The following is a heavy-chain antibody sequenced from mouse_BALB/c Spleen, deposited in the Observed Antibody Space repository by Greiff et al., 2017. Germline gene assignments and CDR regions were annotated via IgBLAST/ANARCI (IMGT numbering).Heavy chain of an antibody. CDR2: ISSGSSTI. CDR1: GFTFSSFG. J-gene: IGHJ4*01. CDR3: ARRNYGSDAMDY. V-gene: IGHV5-17*02. D-gene: IGHD1-1*01. Sequence: EVMLVESGGGLVQPGGSRKLSCAASGFTFSSFGMHWVRQAPEKGLVWVAYISSGSSTIYYADTVKGRFTISRDNPKNTLFLQMTSLRSEDTAMYYCARRNYGSDAMDYWGQGTSVTVSS.